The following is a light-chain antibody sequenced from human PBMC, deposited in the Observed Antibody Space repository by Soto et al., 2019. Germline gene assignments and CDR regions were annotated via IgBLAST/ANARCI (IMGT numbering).Light chain of an antibody. Sequence: EIVLTQSPGTLSLSPGERATLSCRASQSVSSSYLAWYQQNPGQAPRLLIYGASSRATGIPDRFSGSGSGTDFTLTISSLEPEDLAVYYCQQYGSSPITVGQGTRLEIK. V-gene: IGKV3-20*01. J-gene: IGKJ5*01. CDR3: QQYGSSPIT. CDR2: GAS. CDR1: QSVSSSY.